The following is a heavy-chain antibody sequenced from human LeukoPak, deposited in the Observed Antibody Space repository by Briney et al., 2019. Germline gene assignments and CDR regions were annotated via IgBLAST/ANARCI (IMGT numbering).Heavy chain of an antibody. CDR3: ARAYTAMAYYYYYGMDV. D-gene: IGHD5-18*01. Sequence: GGSLRLSCAASGFTFSSYSMNWVRQAPGKGLEWVSSISSSSSFIFYADSVKARFTISRDNAKNSLYLQMNSLRAEDTAVYYCARAYTAMAYYYYYGMDVGGQGTTVTVSS. V-gene: IGHV3-21*01. CDR1: GFTFSSYS. CDR2: ISSSSSFI. J-gene: IGHJ6*02.